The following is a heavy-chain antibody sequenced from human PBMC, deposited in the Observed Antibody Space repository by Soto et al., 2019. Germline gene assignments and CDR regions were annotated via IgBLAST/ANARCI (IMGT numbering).Heavy chain of an antibody. J-gene: IGHJ4*02. CDR2: ISAYNGNT. CDR1: GYTFSSYG. Sequence: GASVKVSCKAPGYTFSSYGFTWVRQAPGQGLEWMGWISAYNGNTNYAQKLQGRVTMTTDTSTSTAYMELRSLRSDDTAVYYCARDRGHYHEVQPEWGQGSLVTVCS. D-gene: IGHD3-10*01. CDR3: ARDRGHYHEVQPE. V-gene: IGHV1-18*01.